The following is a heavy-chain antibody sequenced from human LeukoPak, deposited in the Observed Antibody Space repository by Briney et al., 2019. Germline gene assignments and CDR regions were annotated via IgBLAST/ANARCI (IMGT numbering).Heavy chain of an antibody. D-gene: IGHD1-26*01. V-gene: IGHV4-59*01. J-gene: IGHJ4*02. CDR1: GGSISSYY. Sequence: SETLSLTCTVSGGSISSYYWSWIRQPPGKGLEWIGYIYYSGSTNYNPSLKSRVTISVDTSKNQFSLKLSSVTAADTAVFYCARVSGSYSRGPFDYWGQGTLVTVSS. CDR2: IYYSGST. CDR3: ARVSGSYSRGPFDY.